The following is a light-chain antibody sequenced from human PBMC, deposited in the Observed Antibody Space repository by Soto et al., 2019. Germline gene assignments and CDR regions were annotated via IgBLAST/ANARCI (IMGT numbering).Light chain of an antibody. J-gene: IGKJ4*01. CDR1: QSVLYSTNNKNY. CDR2: WAA. CDR3: QQYCNTPLT. V-gene: IGKV4-1*01. Sequence: DIVMTQSPDSLAVSLGERATINCKSSQSVLYSTNNKNYLAWYQQKPGQPPKLLIYWAATRESGVPDRFSGSGSGTDFTLTISSLQAEDVAVYYCQQYCNTPLTFSGGTKVEIK.